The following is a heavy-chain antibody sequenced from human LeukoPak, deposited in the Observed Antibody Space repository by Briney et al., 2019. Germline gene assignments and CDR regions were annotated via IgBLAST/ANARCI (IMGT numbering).Heavy chain of an antibody. CDR1: GGTFSSYA. Sequence: SVNVSCKASGGTFSSYAISWVRQAPGQGLEWMGGIIPIFGTANYAQKFQGRVTITADKSTSTAYMELSSLRSEDTAVYYCARGSMVRGVILLDVWGKGTTVTVSS. D-gene: IGHD3-10*01. CDR2: IIPIFGTA. J-gene: IGHJ6*04. V-gene: IGHV1-69*06. CDR3: ARGSMVRGVILLDV.